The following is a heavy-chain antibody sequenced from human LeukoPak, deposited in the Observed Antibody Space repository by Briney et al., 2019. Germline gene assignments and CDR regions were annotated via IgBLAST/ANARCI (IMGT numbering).Heavy chain of an antibody. J-gene: IGHJ4*02. Sequence: SETLSPTCTVSGGSISSYYWTWIRQPPGKGLEWIGYIYYSGSTNYNPSLKSRVTISVDTSKNQFSLKLSSVTAADTAVYYCASHYYETGYFDYWGQGTLVTVSS. V-gene: IGHV4-59*01. CDR3: ASHYYETGYFDY. CDR1: GGSISSYY. D-gene: IGHD3-22*01. CDR2: IYYSGST.